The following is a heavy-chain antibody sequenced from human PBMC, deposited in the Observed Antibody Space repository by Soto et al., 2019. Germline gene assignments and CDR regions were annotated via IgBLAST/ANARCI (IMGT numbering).Heavy chain of an antibody. CDR1: GGSFSGYY. V-gene: IGHV4-34*01. D-gene: IGHD2-15*01. J-gene: IGHJ4*02. CDR2: INHSGST. CDR3: ARNTPRWYDY. Sequence: SETLSLTCAVYGGSFSGYYWSWIRQPPGKGLEWIGEINHSGSTNYNPSLKSRVTISVDTSKNQFSLKLSSVTAADTAVYYCARNTPRWYDYWGQGTLVTVSS.